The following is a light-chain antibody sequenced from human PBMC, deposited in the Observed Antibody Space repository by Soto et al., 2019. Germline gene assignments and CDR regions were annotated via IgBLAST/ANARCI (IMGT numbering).Light chain of an antibody. CDR1: QSVASNY. J-gene: IGKJ3*01. CDR2: AAS. Sequence: EIVLTQSPGTLSLSPGERATLSCRASQSVASNYLAWYQQKPGQAPRLLIWAASNRATGIPDRFSGSGSGTDFTLIISRLEPEDFAVYYCGRSPPFTFGPGTKVDIK. CDR3: GRSPPFT. V-gene: IGKV3-20*01.